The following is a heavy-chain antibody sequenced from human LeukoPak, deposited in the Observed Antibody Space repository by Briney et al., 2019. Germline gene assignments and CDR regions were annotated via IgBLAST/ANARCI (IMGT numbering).Heavy chain of an antibody. CDR3: AREKIFGVVNAIDY. Sequence: GGSLRLSCAASGFTFGSCWMNWVRQTPGKGLEWVANINQDGSQKFYVDSVKGRFTISRDNANNSLYLQMNSLRDEDTAVYYCAREKIFGVVNAIDYWGQGTLVTVSS. CDR2: INQDGSQK. CDR1: GFTFGSCW. J-gene: IGHJ4*02. V-gene: IGHV3-7*01. D-gene: IGHD3-3*01.